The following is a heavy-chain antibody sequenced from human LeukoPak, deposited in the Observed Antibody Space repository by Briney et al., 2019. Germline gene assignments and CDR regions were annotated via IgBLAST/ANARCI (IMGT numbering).Heavy chain of an antibody. Sequence: ASVRVSCKASRYTFTRYYMHWVRQAPGQGLEWMGWINLNSSGTNYAQKFQGRVTMTRDTSISTAYMELSRLRSDDTAVYYCAREGYYGSGSYIWGQGTLVTVSS. CDR1: RYTFTRYY. V-gene: IGHV1-2*02. CDR2: INLNSSGT. D-gene: IGHD3-10*01. J-gene: IGHJ4*02. CDR3: AREGYYGSGSYI.